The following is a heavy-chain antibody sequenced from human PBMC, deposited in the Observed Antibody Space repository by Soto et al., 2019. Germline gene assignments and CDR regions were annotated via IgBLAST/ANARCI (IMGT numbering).Heavy chain of an antibody. J-gene: IGHJ4*02. CDR2: ISGSGGTT. CDR3: AKDLGAGWLDYFDY. CDR1: GFTFSSYA. Sequence: EVQLLESGGGLVQPGGSLRLSCAASGFTFSSYAMSWVRQAPGKGLEWVSSISGSGGTTYFADSVKCRFTISRDNSKNTLYLQMNSLRAEDTAVYYCAKDLGAGWLDYFDYWGQGTLVTVSS. D-gene: IGHD3-16*01. V-gene: IGHV3-23*01.